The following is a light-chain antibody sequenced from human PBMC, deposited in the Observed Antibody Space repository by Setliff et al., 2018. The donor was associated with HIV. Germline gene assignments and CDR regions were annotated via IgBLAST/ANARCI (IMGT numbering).Light chain of an antibody. V-gene: IGLV1-40*01. Sequence: QSVLTQPPSVSGAPGQRVTISCTGSSSNIGADYDVHWYQQLPGTAPKLLIYGSTSRPSGVPERISASRSGTSASLAITGLQAEDEADYFCCSYAGDIFYVIFGGGTKVTVL. J-gene: IGLJ2*01. CDR2: GST. CDR3: CSYAGDIFYVI. CDR1: SSNIGADYD.